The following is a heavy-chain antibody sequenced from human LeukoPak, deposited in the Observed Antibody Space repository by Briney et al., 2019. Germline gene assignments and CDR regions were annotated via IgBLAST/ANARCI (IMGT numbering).Heavy chain of an antibody. CDR2: INHSGST. CDR3: ARGWAVVPAAIHKAYNWFDP. Sequence: KSSETLSLTCAVYGGSFSGYYWSWIRQPPGKGLEWIGAINHSGSTNYNPSLKSRVTISVDTSKNQFSLRLSSVTAADTAVYYCARGWAVVPAAIHKAYNWFDPWGQGTLVTVSS. V-gene: IGHV4-34*01. CDR1: GGSFSGYY. J-gene: IGHJ5*02. D-gene: IGHD2-2*01.